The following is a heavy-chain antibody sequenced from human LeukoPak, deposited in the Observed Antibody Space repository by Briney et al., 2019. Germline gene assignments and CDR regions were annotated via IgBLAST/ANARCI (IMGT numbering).Heavy chain of an antibody. V-gene: IGHV3-23*01. CDR1: GFTFSSYA. J-gene: IGHJ4*02. CDR2: ISGSGGST. CDR3: AKDSGNSYGYDDY. D-gene: IGHD5-18*01. Sequence: GGSLRLSCAASGFTFSSYAMSWVRQAPGKGLEWVSAISGSGGSTYYADSVKGRFTISRDNSKNTLYLQMNSQRAEDTAVYYCAKDSGNSYGYDDYWGQGTLVTVSS.